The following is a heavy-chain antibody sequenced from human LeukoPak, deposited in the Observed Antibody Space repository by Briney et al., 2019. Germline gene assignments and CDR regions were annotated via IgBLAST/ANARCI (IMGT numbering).Heavy chain of an antibody. CDR3: ARGILDTIARPFDP. J-gene: IGHJ5*02. V-gene: IGHV4-34*01. Sequence: SETLSLTCAVYGGSFSGYYWSWIRQPPGKGLEWIGEINHSGSTNYNPSLKSRVTISVDTSKNQFSLKLSSVTAADTAVYYCARGILDTIARPFDPWGQGTLVTVSS. D-gene: IGHD5-12*01. CDR2: INHSGST. CDR1: GGSFSGYY.